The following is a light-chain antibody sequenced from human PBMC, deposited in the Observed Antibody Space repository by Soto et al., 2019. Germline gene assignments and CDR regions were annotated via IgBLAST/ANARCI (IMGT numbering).Light chain of an antibody. CDR1: QSLLHITGETF. Sequence: DVVMTQTPLSLSVAPGQPASISCKSSQSLLHITGETFLFWYLQKPGQSPQLLIYEVSTRVSGVPERFSGSGSGTDFTLEISRVETDDVAIYYCMQSTQLPPTFGQGTRLEIK. CDR2: EVS. V-gene: IGKV2D-29*02. J-gene: IGKJ5*01. CDR3: MQSTQLPPT.